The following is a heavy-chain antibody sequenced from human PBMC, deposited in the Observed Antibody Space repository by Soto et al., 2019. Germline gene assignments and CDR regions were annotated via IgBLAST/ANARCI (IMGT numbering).Heavy chain of an antibody. V-gene: IGHV3-30*18. Sequence: GGSLRLSCAASGFTFSSYGMHWVRQAPGKGLEWVAVISYDGSNKYYADSVKGRFTISRDNSKNTLYLQMNSLRAEDTAVYYCAKDYRGYSYGPDYWGQGTLVTVS. J-gene: IGHJ4*02. CDR1: GFTFSSYG. D-gene: IGHD5-18*01. CDR3: AKDYRGYSYGPDY. CDR2: ISYDGSNK.